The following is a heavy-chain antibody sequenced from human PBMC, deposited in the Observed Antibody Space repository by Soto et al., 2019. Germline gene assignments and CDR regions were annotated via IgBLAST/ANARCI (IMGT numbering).Heavy chain of an antibody. J-gene: IGHJ4*02. V-gene: IGHV4-4*02. Sequence: QVQLQESGPGLVTPSGTLSVTCAVSSGSISSSYWWSWVRQPPGERLEWIGEIHHSGDTNYNPSLESRVNISVDKSKNQFSLRLSSVTAADTAVYYCARIDYGSGSDYNFDYWGQGTLVTVSS. CDR3: ARIDYGSGSDYNFDY. CDR2: IHHSGDT. CDR1: SGSISSSYW. D-gene: IGHD3-10*01.